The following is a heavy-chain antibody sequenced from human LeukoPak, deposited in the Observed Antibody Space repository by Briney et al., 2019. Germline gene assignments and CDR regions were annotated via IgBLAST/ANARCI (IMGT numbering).Heavy chain of an antibody. V-gene: IGHV3-30*18. D-gene: IGHD1-26*01. Sequence: GRSLRLSCAASGFTFSSYGMRWVRQAPGKGLEWVAVISYDGSNKYYADSVKGRFTISRDNSKNMLYLQRNSLRAEDTAVYYCAKERTLVGATSWFDPWGQGTLVTVSS. J-gene: IGHJ5*02. CDR3: AKERTLVGATSWFDP. CDR2: ISYDGSNK. CDR1: GFTFSSYG.